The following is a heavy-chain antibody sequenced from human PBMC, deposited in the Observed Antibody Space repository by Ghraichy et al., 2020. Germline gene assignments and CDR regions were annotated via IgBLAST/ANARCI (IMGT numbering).Heavy chain of an antibody. CDR2: INHSGST. CDR1: GGSFSGYY. V-gene: IGHV4-34*01. J-gene: IGHJ5*02. Sequence: SETLSLTCAVYGGSFSGYYWSWIRQPPGKGLEWIGEINHSGSTNYNPSLKSRVTISVDTSKNQFSLKLSSVTAADTAVYYCARGRRLMVRGATNWFDPWGQGTLVTVSS. CDR3: ARGRRLMVRGATNWFDP. D-gene: IGHD3-10*01.